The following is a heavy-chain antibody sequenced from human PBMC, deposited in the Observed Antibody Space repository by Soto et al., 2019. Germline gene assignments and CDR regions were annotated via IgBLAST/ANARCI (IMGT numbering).Heavy chain of an antibody. Sequence: AETLSLTCTVSGGSSSSNTYYWGWIRQPPGKGLEWIGTFYYSGSTYYNPSLKSRVTISVDTSKNQFSLKLTSVTAADTAVYYCARQNHSGRDYYYYMDVWGKGITVTVSS. V-gene: IGHV4-39*01. CDR2: FYYSGST. J-gene: IGHJ6*03. D-gene: IGHD3-10*01. CDR3: ARQNHSGRDYYYYMDV. CDR1: GGSSSSNTYY.